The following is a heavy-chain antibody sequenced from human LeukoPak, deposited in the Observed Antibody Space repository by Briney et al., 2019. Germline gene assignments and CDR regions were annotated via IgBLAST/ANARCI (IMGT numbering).Heavy chain of an antibody. V-gene: IGHV4-39*01. J-gene: IGHJ6*02. CDR3: ARLYYYYGMDV. CDR1: GGSISSSSYY. CDR2: IYYSGST. D-gene: IGHD2-8*01. Sequence: SETLSLTCTVSGGSISSSSYYWGWLRQPPGKELEWIGSIYYSGSTYYNPSLKSRVTISVDTSKNQFSLKLSSVTAADTAVYYCARLYYYYGMDVWGQGTTVTVSS.